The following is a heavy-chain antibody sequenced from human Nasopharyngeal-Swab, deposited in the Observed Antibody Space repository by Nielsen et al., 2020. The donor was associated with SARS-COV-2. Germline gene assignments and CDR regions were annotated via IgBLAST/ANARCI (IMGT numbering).Heavy chain of an antibody. CDR3: ARADYYDSSGYYEYYYYMDV. V-gene: IGHV1-69*13. CDR2: IIPIFGTA. Sequence: SVKVSCKASGGTFSSYSISWVRQAPGQGLEWMGGIIPIFGTANYAQKFQGRVTITADESTSTAYMELSSLRSEDTAVYYCARADYYDSSGYYEYYYYMDVWGKGTTVTVSS. J-gene: IGHJ6*03. CDR1: GGTFSSYS. D-gene: IGHD3-22*01.